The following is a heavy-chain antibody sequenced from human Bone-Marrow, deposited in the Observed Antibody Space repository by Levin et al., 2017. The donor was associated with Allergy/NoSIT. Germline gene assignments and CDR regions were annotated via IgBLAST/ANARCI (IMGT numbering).Heavy chain of an antibody. CDR2: TSYSGTT. J-gene: IGHJ6*03. D-gene: IGHD1-7*01. V-gene: IGHV4-39*01. CDR1: GASIAGGTFY. Sequence: SETLSLTCTVSGASIAGGTFYWGWIRQPPGKGLEWIGLTSYSGTTFYNPSLKSRLSISVDMSENQFSLSLTSVTAADTALYYCARHRGTHFYYYYMDVWGMGTTVTVSS. CDR3: ARHRGTHFYYYYMDV.